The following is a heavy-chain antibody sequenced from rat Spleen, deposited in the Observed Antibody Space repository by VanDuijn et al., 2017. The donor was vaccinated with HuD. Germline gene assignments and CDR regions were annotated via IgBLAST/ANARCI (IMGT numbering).Heavy chain of an antibody. D-gene: IGHD1-11*01. CDR2: ITSTGNTP. CDR1: GFTFNDYW. V-gene: IGHV5-31*01. Sequence: EVELVESGGGLVQPGRSLKLSCVASGFTFNDYWMTWIRQAPGKGLEWVASITSTGNTPYYLGSVKGRFTISRDDAKNTQYLQMDSLRSEDTATYYCARHGGLRNWFAYWGQGTLVTVSS. J-gene: IGHJ3*01. CDR3: ARHGGLRNWFAY.